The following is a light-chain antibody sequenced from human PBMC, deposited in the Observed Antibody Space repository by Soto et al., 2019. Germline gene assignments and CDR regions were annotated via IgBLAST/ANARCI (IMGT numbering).Light chain of an antibody. CDR1: QSVSSTY. V-gene: IGKV3-20*01. CDR3: QQYGSSPPWT. J-gene: IGKJ1*01. Sequence: EIVLTQSPGTLSLSPGERATLSCRASQSVSSTYLAWYQQKPGQAPRLLIYGASSRATGIPDRFSGSGSGTDSTLTISRLEPEDFAVYYCQQYGSSPPWTFGHGTKVEIK. CDR2: GAS.